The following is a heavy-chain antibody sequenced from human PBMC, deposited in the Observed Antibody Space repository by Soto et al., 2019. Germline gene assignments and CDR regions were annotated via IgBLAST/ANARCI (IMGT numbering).Heavy chain of an antibody. CDR2: VNPDTGVA. V-gene: IGHV1-2*02. Sequence: ASVKVSCKASGYTFTDYFVHWVRLAPGQGLEWMGWVNPDTGVATFPQKFQGRVTVTRDASINTDYLELTHLTSEDTGIYYCARDPIRGGVPYFFDFWGRGTQVTVSS. J-gene: IGHJ4*02. CDR3: ARDPIRGGVPYFFDF. D-gene: IGHD3-16*01. CDR1: GYTFTDYF.